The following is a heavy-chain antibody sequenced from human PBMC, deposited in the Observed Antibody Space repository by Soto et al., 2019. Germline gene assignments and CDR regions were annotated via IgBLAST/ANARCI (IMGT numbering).Heavy chain of an antibody. V-gene: IGHV3-23*01. CDR2: ISGSGGST. CDR1: GFTFSSYA. CDR3: AKEVNWNYDVDAFDI. J-gene: IGHJ3*02. Sequence: EVQLLESGGGLVQPGGSLRLSCAGSGFTFSSYAMSWVRQAPGKGLEWVSAISGSGGSTYYADSVKGRFTISRDKSKNTLYLQMNGLRADDTAAYYCAKEVNWNYDVDAFDIWGQGTMVTVSS. D-gene: IGHD1-7*01.